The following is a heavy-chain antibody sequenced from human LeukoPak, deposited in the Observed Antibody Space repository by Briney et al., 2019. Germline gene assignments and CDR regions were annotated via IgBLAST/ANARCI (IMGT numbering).Heavy chain of an antibody. V-gene: IGHV5-51*01. Sequence: GESLKISCKCSGYSFTNYWIGWVRQMPGQGLEWMGIIFPADYDTRYSPSFQGQVTISAEKSISTAYLQWNSLKASDTATYYCARHSVRRTFYFDNWGQGTLVTVSS. J-gene: IGHJ4*02. CDR1: GYSFTNYW. CDR2: IFPADYDT. D-gene: IGHD3-10*02. CDR3: ARHSVRRTFYFDN.